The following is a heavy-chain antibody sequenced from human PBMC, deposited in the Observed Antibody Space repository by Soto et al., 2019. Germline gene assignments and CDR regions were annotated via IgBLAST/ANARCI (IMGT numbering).Heavy chain of an antibody. D-gene: IGHD3-10*01. V-gene: IGHV3-74*01. J-gene: IGHJ4*02. Sequence: EVQLVESGGGLVQPGGSLRLSCATSGFTFTNYWTHWVRQAPGGGLVWVSRISGDGSRTNYADSVKGRFTISRDNAKTSLYVQMNSLRADDTAVYYCARGAGGAYYLDYWGQGTLVTVSS. CDR1: GFTFTNYW. CDR2: ISGDGSRT. CDR3: ARGAGGAYYLDY.